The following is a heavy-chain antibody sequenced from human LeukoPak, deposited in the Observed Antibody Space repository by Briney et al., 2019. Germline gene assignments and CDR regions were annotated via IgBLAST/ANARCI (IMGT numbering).Heavy chain of an antibody. J-gene: IGHJ4*02. CDR1: GFTFSSYA. Sequence: GGSLRLSCAASGFTFSSYAMHWVRQAPGKGLEWVSGISWNSGSIGYADSVKGRFTISRDNAKNSLYLQMNSLRAEDTALYYCAKDSKPLTYYYDSSGGSDYWGQGTLVTVSS. CDR2: ISWNSGSI. V-gene: IGHV3-9*01. CDR3: AKDSKPLTYYYDSSGGSDY. D-gene: IGHD3-22*01.